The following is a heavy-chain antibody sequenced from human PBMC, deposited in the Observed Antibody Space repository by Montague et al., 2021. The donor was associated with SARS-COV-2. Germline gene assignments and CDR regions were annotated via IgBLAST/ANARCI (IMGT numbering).Heavy chain of an antibody. Sequence: SETLSLTCTVSGGSIKSSSYYWGWIRQPPGKGLEWLGTIFYSGSTYYNPSLKSRVTLSVDTSKNQFSLQLGSVTATDTAVYYCARRLYYDTSPFDAWGQGTLVTVSS. D-gene: IGHD3-22*01. CDR3: ARRLYYDTSPFDA. CDR1: GGSIKSSSYY. V-gene: IGHV4-39*01. CDR2: IFYSGST. J-gene: IGHJ5*02.